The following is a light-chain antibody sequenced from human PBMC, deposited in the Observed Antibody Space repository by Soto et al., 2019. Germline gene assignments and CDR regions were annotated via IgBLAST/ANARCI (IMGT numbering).Light chain of an antibody. J-gene: IGLJ2*01. CDR2: DVS. Sequence: QSALTQPASVSGSPGQSITISCTGTSSDVGGYNYVSWYQQHPGKAPKLMIYDVSNRPSGVSNRFSGSKSGNTASLTISGLQAEDEAEDYCSSYTGSSTVVFGGGTKLTDL. CDR3: SSYTGSSTVV. V-gene: IGLV2-14*01. CDR1: SSDVGGYNY.